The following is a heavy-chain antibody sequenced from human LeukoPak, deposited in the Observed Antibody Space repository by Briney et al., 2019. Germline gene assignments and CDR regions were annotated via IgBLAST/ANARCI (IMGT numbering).Heavy chain of an antibody. J-gene: IGHJ4*02. CDR1: GGSISSYY. CDR2: IYYSGST. CDR3: ARQEGDSSGWYAIDY. D-gene: IGHD6-19*01. Sequence: SETLSLTCTVSGGSISSYYWSWIRQPPGKGLEWIGYIYYSGSTNYNPSLKSRVTISVDTSKNQFSLKLSSVTAADTAVYYCARQEGDSSGWYAIDYWGQGTLVTVSS. V-gene: IGHV4-59*08.